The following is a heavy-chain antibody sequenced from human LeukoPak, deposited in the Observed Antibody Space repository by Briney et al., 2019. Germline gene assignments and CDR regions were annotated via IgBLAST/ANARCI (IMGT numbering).Heavy chain of an antibody. D-gene: IGHD1-20*01. V-gene: IGHV3-11*01. CDR3: ARDTNNGLDV. CDR2: ISSSGRLM. J-gene: IGHJ6*02. CDR1: GFTFSDYY. Sequence: GGSLRLSCAASGFTFSDYYINWIRQALGKGLEWVSHISSSGRLMQYADSVKGRFTITRDNAQNFMSLQMNSLRPEDTAVYYCARDTNNGLDVWGRGTTVTVSS.